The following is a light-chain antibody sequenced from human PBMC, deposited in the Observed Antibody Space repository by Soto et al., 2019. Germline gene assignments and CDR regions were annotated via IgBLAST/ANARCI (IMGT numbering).Light chain of an antibody. CDR3: MQAVQTIT. V-gene: IGKV2-28*01. CDR1: QSLLHSNGYNY. Sequence: DIVMTQSPLSLPVTPGEPASISCRSSQSLLHSNGYNYLDWYLQKPGQSPQLLIHLGSNRTSGVADRFSGSGSGTDFTLKISRVEAEDVGVYYCMQAVQTITFGQGTRLEIK. J-gene: IGKJ5*01. CDR2: LGS.